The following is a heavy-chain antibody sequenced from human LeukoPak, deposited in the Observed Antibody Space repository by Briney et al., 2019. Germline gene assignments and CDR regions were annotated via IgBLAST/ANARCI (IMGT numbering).Heavy chain of an antibody. D-gene: IGHD3-3*01. V-gene: IGHV4-39*07. CDR3: ARDPTPIFGVVIPPT. Sequence: SQTLSPTCSVSGASISSGSNYWGWIRPPPGKTLEWIGSIYSSGSTYYNPSLKSRLIIIIDTPKNHLSLTLSSVTAADTAVYYCARDPTPIFGVVIPPTWGQGTLVTVSS. CDR1: GASISSGSNY. CDR2: IYSSGST. J-gene: IGHJ5*02.